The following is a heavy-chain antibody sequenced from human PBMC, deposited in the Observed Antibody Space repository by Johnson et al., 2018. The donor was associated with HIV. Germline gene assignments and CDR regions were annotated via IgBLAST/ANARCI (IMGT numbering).Heavy chain of an antibody. J-gene: IGHJ3*02. D-gene: IGHD3-10*01. Sequence: QVQLVESGGGVVQPGRSLRLSCAASGFTFSSYAMHWVRQAPGKGLEWVAVISYDGSNKYYADSVKGRFTISSGNSKNTLYLQMNSLRAEDTAVYYCARGSEDPWGFYGSGGDAFDIWGQGTMVTVSS. V-gene: IGHV3-30-3*01. CDR2: ISYDGSNK. CDR1: GFTFSSYA. CDR3: ARGSEDPWGFYGSGGDAFDI.